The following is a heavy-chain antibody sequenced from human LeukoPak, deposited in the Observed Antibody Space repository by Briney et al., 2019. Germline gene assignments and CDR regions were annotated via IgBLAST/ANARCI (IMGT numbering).Heavy chain of an antibody. J-gene: IGHJ5*01. Sequence: VGCLRLSCVASGFSFGNYAMSWVRQAPGKGLQWVSQISGAGGATWYADFARDRFTISRDNSKKTLYLQMSGLRVEDTAMYYCVKDPRDTYGTNWFVSWGQGTL. V-gene: IGHV3-23*01. CDR2: ISGAGGAT. D-gene: IGHD2-21*01. CDR1: GFSFGNYA. CDR3: VKDPRDTYGTNWFVS.